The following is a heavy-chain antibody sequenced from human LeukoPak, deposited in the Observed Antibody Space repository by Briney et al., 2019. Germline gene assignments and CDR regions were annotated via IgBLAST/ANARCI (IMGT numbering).Heavy chain of an antibody. CDR3: ARRYRATSAEDFDY. D-gene: IGHD3-16*02. V-gene: IGHV3-53*01. CDR2: IYSDNT. CDR1: GFTFSYVW. Sequence: PGGSLRLSCAASGFTFSYVWMSWVRQAPGKGLEWVSFIYSDNTHYSDSVKGRFTISRDNSKNTLYLQMNSLRAEDTAVYYCARRYRATSAEDFDYWGQGTLVTVSS. J-gene: IGHJ4*02.